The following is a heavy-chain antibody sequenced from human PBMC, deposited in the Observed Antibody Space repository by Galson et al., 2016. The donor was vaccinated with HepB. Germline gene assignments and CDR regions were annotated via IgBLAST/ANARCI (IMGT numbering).Heavy chain of an antibody. Sequence: SLRLSCAASGFTFSSYAMTWVRQAPGKGLQWVSAISATGGTTYYGESVKGRFTISRDNSKNTLYLQMNSLRAEDTAVYYCVKESPVRGNHLEYWGQGTLVTVSS. CDR2: ISATGGTT. V-gene: IGHV3-23*01. CDR3: VKESPVRGNHLEY. CDR1: GFTFSSYA. J-gene: IGHJ4*02. D-gene: IGHD3-16*01.